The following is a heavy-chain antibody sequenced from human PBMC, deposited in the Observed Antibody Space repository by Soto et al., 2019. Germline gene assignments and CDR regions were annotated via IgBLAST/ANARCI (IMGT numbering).Heavy chain of an antibody. Sequence: QLQLVESGGGVVQPGRSLRLSCVASGFTFSDYGMHWVRQAPGTGLEWVAVISYDGSDKYYADSVKGRFTISRDNSKNRLYLQMNSLRAEDTAVYYCATMERLFDYWGQGTLVTVSS. D-gene: IGHD3-3*01. CDR2: ISYDGSDK. CDR1: GFTFSDYG. V-gene: IGHV3-30*03. J-gene: IGHJ4*02. CDR3: ATMERLFDY.